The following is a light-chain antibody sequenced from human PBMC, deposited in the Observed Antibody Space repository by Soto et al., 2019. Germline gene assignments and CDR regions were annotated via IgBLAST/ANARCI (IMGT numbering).Light chain of an antibody. CDR1: QSISTW. V-gene: IGKV1-27*01. J-gene: IGKJ4*01. CDR2: AAS. Sequence: DIQMTQSPSTLSSSVGHRVTITCRASQSISTWLAWYQQKPGKAPKLLIYAASTLQSGVPSRFSGSGSGTDFSLTISSLQPEDVATYYCQKYKSVPLTFGGGTKVELK. CDR3: QKYKSVPLT.